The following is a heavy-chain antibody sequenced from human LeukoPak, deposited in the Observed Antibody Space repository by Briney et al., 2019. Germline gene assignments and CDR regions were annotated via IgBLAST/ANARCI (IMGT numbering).Heavy chain of an antibody. Sequence: SVRVSCKASGGTFSSYAISWVRRAPGQGLEWMGGIIPIFGTANYAQKFQGRVTITTDESTSTAYMELSSLRSEDTAVYYCARGAQRDSSGWYSGAFDIWGQGTMVTVSS. V-gene: IGHV1-69*05. J-gene: IGHJ3*02. CDR2: IIPIFGTA. D-gene: IGHD6-19*01. CDR1: GGTFSSYA. CDR3: ARGAQRDSSGWYSGAFDI.